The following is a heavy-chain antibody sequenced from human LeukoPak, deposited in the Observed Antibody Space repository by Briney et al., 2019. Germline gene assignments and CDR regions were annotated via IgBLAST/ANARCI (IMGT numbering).Heavy chain of an antibody. Sequence: GGSLRLSCAASGFTFSSYSMMWVRQAPGKGLEWVSYISSSSTTIYYADSVKGRFAISRDNAKNSVYLQMNSLRAEDTAVYYCARDRGSSGWLKDAFDIWGQGTMVTVSS. CDR3: ARDRGSSGWLKDAFDI. CDR1: GFTFSSYS. CDR2: ISSSSTTI. J-gene: IGHJ3*02. D-gene: IGHD6-19*01. V-gene: IGHV3-48*01.